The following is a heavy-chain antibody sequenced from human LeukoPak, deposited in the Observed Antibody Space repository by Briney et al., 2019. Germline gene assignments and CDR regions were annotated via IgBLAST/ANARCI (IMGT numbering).Heavy chain of an antibody. V-gene: IGHV4-34*01. CDR3: ARGTMVRGVIILKKYYYYYMDV. J-gene: IGHJ6*03. CDR2: INHSGST. D-gene: IGHD3-10*01. CDR1: GGSFSGYY. Sequence: SETVSLTCAVYGGSFSGYYWSWIRQPPGKGLEWIGEINHSGSTNYNPSLKSRVTISVDTSKNQFSLKLSSVTAADTAVYYCARGTMVRGVIILKKYYYYYMDVWGKGTTVTVSS.